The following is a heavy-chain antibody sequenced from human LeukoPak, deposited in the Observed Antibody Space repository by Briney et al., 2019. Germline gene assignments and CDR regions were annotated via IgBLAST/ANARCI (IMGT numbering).Heavy chain of an antibody. CDR2: INPNSGGT. CDR1: GYTFTGYY. V-gene: IGHV1-2*02. J-gene: IGHJ6*03. D-gene: IGHD3-3*01. CDR3: ARVGLDYDFWSGWKYYYYMDV. Sequence: GASVKVSCKASGYTFTGYYMHWVRQAPGQGLEWMGWINPNSGGTNYAQKFQGRVTMTRDTSISTAYMELSRLRSDDTAVYYCARVGLDYDFWSGWKYYYYMDVWGKGTTVTVSS.